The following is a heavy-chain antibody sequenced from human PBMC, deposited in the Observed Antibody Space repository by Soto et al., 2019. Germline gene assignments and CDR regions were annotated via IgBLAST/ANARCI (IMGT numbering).Heavy chain of an antibody. D-gene: IGHD2-15*01. CDR3: ARGGGSTFNWFDP. Sequence: QLQLQESGPGLVKPSETLSHTCTVSGGSISSFNYFWGWIRQPPGKGLEWIGSLYYSGNTYYNPSLQSRVTISVDTSKKQCTLTLRSVTAADTAVYYCARGGGSTFNWFDPWGQGTLVTVSP. CDR2: LYYSGNT. CDR1: GGSISSFNYF. J-gene: IGHJ5*02. V-gene: IGHV4-39*01.